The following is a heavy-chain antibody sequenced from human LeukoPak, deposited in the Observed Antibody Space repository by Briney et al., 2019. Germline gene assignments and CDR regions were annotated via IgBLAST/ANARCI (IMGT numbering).Heavy chain of an antibody. Sequence: ASVKVSCKASGYTFTGYYMHWVRQAPGQGLEWMGRINPNSGSTNYAQKFQGRVTMTRDTSISTAYMELSRLRSDDTAVYYCARGTYYYDSSGHQNFDYWGQGTLVTVSS. CDR3: ARGTYYYDSSGHQNFDY. J-gene: IGHJ4*02. CDR2: INPNSGST. D-gene: IGHD3-22*01. CDR1: GYTFTGYY. V-gene: IGHV1-2*06.